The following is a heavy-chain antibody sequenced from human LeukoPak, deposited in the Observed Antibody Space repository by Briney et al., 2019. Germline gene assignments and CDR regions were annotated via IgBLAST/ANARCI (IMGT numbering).Heavy chain of an antibody. J-gene: IGHJ4*02. V-gene: IGHV3-7*01. CDR2: IKQDGSEK. Sequence: GGSLRLSCAASGFTFSSYAMSWVRQAPGKGLEWVASIKQDGSEKFYVDSVKGRFTVSRDNAKNSLYLQMNCLRAEDTAVYYCARDPPRHYDRWGQGTLVTVSS. CDR1: GFTFSSYA. D-gene: IGHD3-22*01. CDR3: ARDPPRHYDR.